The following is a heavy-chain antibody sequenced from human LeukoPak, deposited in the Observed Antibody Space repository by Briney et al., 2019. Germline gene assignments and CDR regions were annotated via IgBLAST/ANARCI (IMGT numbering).Heavy chain of an antibody. V-gene: IGHV1-2*06. CDR2: INPNSGGT. D-gene: IGHD3-3*01. Sequence: ASVKVSCKASGYTFTGYYMHWVRQAPGQGLEWMGRINPNSGGTNYAEKFQGRVTMTRDTSISTAYMELSRLRSDDTAVYYCARPYYDFWSGPYYYYYGMDVWGQGTTVTVSS. CDR1: GYTFTGYY. CDR3: ARPYYDFWSGPYYYYYGMDV. J-gene: IGHJ6*02.